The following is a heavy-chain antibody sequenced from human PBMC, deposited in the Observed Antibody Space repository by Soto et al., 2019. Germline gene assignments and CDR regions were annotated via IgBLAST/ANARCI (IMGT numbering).Heavy chain of an antibody. CDR2: IYYSGST. CDR3: ARLGRTYYFAY. Sequence: SETLSLTCTVSGGSISSYYWSWIRQPPGKGLEWIGYIYYSGSTNYNPSLKSRVTISVDTSKNQFSLELSSVTAADTAVYYCARLGRTYYFAYWGKGTLVPV. CDR1: GGSISSYY. V-gene: IGHV4-59*01. J-gene: IGHJ4*02. D-gene: IGHD3-16*01.